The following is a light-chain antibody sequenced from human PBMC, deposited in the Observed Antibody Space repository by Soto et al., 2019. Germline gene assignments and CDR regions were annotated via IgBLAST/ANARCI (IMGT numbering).Light chain of an antibody. Sequence: EIVLTQSPATLSLSPGERATLSCRVSQSVSSYLAWYQQKPGQAPRLLIYDASSRATGIPARFSGSGSGTDFTLTISSLEPEDFAVYYCQQRSNWLFGGGTKVEIK. CDR1: QSVSSY. V-gene: IGKV3-11*01. CDR3: QQRSNWL. CDR2: DAS. J-gene: IGKJ4*01.